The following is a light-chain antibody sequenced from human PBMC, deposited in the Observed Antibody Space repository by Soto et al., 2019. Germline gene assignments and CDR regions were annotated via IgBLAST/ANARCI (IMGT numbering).Light chain of an antibody. J-gene: IGLJ1*01. Sequence: QSVLTQPPSVSGAPGQKITISCSGSSSNIGINYVSWFQHLPGTAPKLLMFDNNKRPSGIPDRFSGSKSGTSATLGITGLQTGDEADYYCGTWDSSMSVYVFGAGTKVTVL. CDR3: GTWDSSMSVYV. CDR1: SSNIGINY. CDR2: DNN. V-gene: IGLV1-51*01.